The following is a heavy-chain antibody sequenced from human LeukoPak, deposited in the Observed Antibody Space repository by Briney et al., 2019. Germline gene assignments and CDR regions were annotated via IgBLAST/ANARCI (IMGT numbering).Heavy chain of an antibody. CDR1: GGSISSSSYY. V-gene: IGHV4-39*07. CDR2: IYHSGST. D-gene: IGHD3-9*01. J-gene: IGHJ4*02. CDR3: ARTPRITIRRGIGWDY. Sequence: SETLSLTCTVSGGSISSSSYYWGWIRQPPGKGLEWIGSIYHSGSTYYNPSLKSRVTISVDTSKNQFSLKLSSVTAADTAVYYCARTPRITIRRGIGWDYWGQGTLVTVSS.